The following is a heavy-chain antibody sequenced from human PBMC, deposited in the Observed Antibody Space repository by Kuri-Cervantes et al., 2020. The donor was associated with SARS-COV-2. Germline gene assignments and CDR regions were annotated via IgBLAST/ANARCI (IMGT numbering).Heavy chain of an antibody. CDR3: ARSTEELAARLDWFDS. J-gene: IGHJ5*01. V-gene: IGHV1-69*10. Sequence: SVKVSCKASGGTFSSYAISWVRQAPGEGREWVGGIIPIRGVVKYADKFRGRATISADKSTSTAFMEVRSLTAEDSAVYYCARSTEELAARLDWFDSWGQGTLVTVSS. CDR1: GGTFSSYA. CDR2: IIPIRGVV. D-gene: IGHD6-6*01.